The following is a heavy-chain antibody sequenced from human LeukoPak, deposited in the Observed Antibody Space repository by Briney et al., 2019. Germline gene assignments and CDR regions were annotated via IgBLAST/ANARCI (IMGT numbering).Heavy chain of an antibody. CDR2: ISYSGST. D-gene: IGHD2-2*01. J-gene: IGHJ4*02. CDR1: GGSISSSTYY. CDR3: ARYCSSTSCYGFDY. Sequence: SETLSLTCTVSGGSISSSTYYWGWIRQPPGKGLEYIGSISYSGSTYYNPSLKSRITISVDTSKNQFSLKLSSVTAADTAVYYCARYCSSTSCYGFDYWGQGTLVTVSS. V-gene: IGHV4-39*01.